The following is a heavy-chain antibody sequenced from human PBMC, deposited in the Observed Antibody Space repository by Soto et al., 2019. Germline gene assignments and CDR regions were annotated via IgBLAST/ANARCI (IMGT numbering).Heavy chain of an antibody. D-gene: IGHD4-17*01. CDR2: IWYDGTQK. Sequence: QVQLEESGGGVVQPGRSLRLSCEASGFTFNTYSIPWVRQPPGKGLEWLAAIWYDGTQKYYADSVKGRFIISRDNSKKTLYLEMNSLRAEDTAVYYCARAGGTTVTGLWHFDSWGQGTLVTVSS. J-gene: IGHJ4*01. CDR1: GFTFNTYS. V-gene: IGHV3-33*01. CDR3: ARAGGTTVTGLWHFDS.